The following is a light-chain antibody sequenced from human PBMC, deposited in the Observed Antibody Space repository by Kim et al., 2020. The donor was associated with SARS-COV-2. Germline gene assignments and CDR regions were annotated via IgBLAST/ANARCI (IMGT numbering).Light chain of an antibody. CDR1: SGHSSYA. CDR2: LNSDGSH. Sequence: LVLTQSPSASASLGASVKLTCTLSSGHSSYAIAWHQQQPEKGPRYLMKLNSDGSHSKGDGIPDRFSGSSSGAERYLTISSLQSEDEADYYCQTWGTGWVFGGGTQLTVL. CDR3: QTWGTGWV. J-gene: IGLJ3*02. V-gene: IGLV4-69*01.